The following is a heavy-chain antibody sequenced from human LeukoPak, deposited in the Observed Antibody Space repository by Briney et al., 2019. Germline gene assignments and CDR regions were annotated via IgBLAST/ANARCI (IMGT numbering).Heavy chain of an antibody. CDR1: GFTFTTYW. CDR2: IKQDGTEK. J-gene: IGHJ4*02. CDR3: AKGRTEGGTLALDY. V-gene: IGHV3-7*03. Sequence: GGSLRLSCAAPGFTFTTYWMSWVRQAPGKRLEWVANIKQDGTEKYYVDSVKGRFTISRDNAKNSLYLQMNSLRAEDTAVYYCAKGRTEGGTLALDYWGQGTLVTVSS. D-gene: IGHD6-19*01.